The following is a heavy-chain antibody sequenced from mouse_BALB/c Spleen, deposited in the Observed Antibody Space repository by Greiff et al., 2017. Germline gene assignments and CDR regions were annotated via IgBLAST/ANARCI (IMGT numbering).Heavy chain of an antibody. V-gene: IGHV5-4*02. Sequence: EVNVVESGGGLVKPGGSLKLSCAASGFTFSDYYMYWVRQTPEKRLEWVATISDGGSYTYYPDSVKGRFTISRDNAKNNLYLQMSSLKSEDTAMYYCARDREWYFDVWGAGTTVTVSS. J-gene: IGHJ1*01. CDR3: ARDREWYFDV. CDR2: ISDGGSYT. CDR1: GFTFSDYY.